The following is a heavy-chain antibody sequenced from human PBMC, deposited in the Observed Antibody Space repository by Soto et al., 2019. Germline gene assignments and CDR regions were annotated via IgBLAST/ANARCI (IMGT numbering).Heavy chain of an antibody. CDR3: ARDRDIVFVPSVGSGMDV. CDR1: GGDFRNFG. CDR2: LIVKFDRA. Sequence: ASVKVSCKASGGDFRNFGLSWVRQAPGQGPEWVGGLIVKFDRAKPAPRFQGRVTFSADISTSTAYMDLSNLRSEDTAVYFCARDRDIVFVPSVGSGMDVWG. J-gene: IGHJ6*02. V-gene: IGHV1-69*06. D-gene: IGHD2-15*01.